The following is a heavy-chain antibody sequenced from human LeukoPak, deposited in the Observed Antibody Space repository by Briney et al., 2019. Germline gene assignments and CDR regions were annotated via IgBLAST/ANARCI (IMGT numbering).Heavy chain of an antibody. V-gene: IGHV4-39*07. D-gene: IGHD3-10*01. J-gene: IGHJ5*02. CDR1: GGSISSSSYY. CDR3: ARDRREAPTMVRGVIITGIGSGPFDP. CDR2: IYTSGST. Sequence: SETLSLTCTVSGGSISSSSYYWGWIRQPPGKGLEWIGRIYTSGSTNYNPSLKSRVTMSVDTSKNQFSLKLSSVTAADTAVYYCARDRREAPTMVRGVIITGIGSGPFDPWGQGTLVTVSS.